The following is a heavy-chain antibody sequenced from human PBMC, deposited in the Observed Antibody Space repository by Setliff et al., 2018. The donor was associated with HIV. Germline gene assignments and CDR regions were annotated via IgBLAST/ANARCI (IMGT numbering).Heavy chain of an antibody. V-gene: IGHV1-24*01. D-gene: IGHD2-2*01. CDR3: AIDMVGGWLRPMPDF. Sequence: ASVKVSCKVSGFTLREVSMHWVRQAPGKGLEWMGYFDPEDGETVYAQKLQGRVTMTEDTSTNTAYMELSGLRSGDTAVYYCAIDMVGGWLRPMPDFWGQGALVTVS. CDR1: GFTLREVS. J-gene: IGHJ4*02. CDR2: FDPEDGET.